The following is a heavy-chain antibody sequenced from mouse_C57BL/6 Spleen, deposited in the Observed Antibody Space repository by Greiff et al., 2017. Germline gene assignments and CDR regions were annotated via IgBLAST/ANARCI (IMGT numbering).Heavy chain of an antibody. CDR1: GYSITSGYY. D-gene: IGHD1-3*01. CDR3: ARRVYNHFDY. CDR2: ISYDGSN. J-gene: IGHJ2*01. V-gene: IGHV3-6*01. Sequence: EVQLQESGPGLVKPSQSLSLTCSVTGYSITSGYYWNWIRQFPGNKLEWMGYISYDGSNNYNPSLKNRISITRDTSKNQFFLKLNSVTTEDTATYYCARRVYNHFDYGGQGTTLTVSS.